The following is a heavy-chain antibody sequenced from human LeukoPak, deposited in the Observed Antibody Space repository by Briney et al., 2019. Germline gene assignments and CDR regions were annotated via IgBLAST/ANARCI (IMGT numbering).Heavy chain of an antibody. D-gene: IGHD2-2*02. Sequence: GESLKISCKGSGYSFTSYWIGWVRQMPGKGLEWMGIIYPGDSDTRYSPSFQGQVTISADKSISTAYLQWSSLKASDTAMYYCARRRSVVVPAAITYNWFDPWGQGTLVTVSS. V-gene: IGHV5-51*01. CDR1: GYSFTSYW. J-gene: IGHJ5*02. CDR3: ARRRSVVVPAAITYNWFDP. CDR2: IYPGDSDT.